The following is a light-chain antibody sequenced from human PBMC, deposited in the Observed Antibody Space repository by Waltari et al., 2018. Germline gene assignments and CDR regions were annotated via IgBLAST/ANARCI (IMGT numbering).Light chain of an antibody. V-gene: IGLV2-23*02. CDR2: EVS. CDR3: CSYVGSSYV. Sequence: QSALTQPASVSGSPGPSITISCPGTSSDVGRYNLVSWYQHHPGKAPKLMIYEVSKRHSGVSNRCSGSKSGNTASLRISGLQAEDEADYYCCSYVGSSYVFGSGTKVTVL. J-gene: IGLJ1*01. CDR1: SSDVGRYNL.